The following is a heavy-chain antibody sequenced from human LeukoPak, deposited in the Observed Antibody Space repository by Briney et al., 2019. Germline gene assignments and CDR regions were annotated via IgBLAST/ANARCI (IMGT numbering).Heavy chain of an antibody. V-gene: IGHV1-2*02. CDR2: INPNSGGT. CDR3: AREYYDYAWGSYRYTVYYFDY. D-gene: IGHD3-16*02. J-gene: IGHJ4*02. Sequence: ASVKVSCKASGYTFTGYHMHWVRQAPGQGLEWMGWINPNSGGTNYAQKFQGRVTMTRDTSISTAYMELSRLRSDDTAVYYCAREYYDYAWGSYRYTVYYFDYWGQGTLVTVSS. CDR1: GYTFTGYH.